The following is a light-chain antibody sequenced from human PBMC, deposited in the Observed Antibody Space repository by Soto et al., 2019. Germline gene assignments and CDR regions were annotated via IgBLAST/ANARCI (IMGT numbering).Light chain of an antibody. CDR3: QQYHDWGE. J-gene: IGKJ1*01. CDR2: GAS. Sequence: EIVMTQSPATLSVSPGERATLSCRASQSVSVNLAWYQQKPDQAPRLLIYGASTRATGIPARFSGSGSGTEFTLTISSLQSEDFAVYYCQQYHDWGEFGQGTKVDIK. V-gene: IGKV3-15*01. CDR1: QSVSVN.